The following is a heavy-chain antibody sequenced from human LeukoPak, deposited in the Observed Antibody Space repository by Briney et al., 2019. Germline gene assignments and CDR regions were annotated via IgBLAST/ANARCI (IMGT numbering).Heavy chain of an antibody. D-gene: IGHD1-26*01. J-gene: IGHJ3*01. CDR3: TTNAGTYGIDG. CDR2: IKSKTDGETT. CDR1: GFTVSSNY. Sequence: GGSLRLSCAASGFTVSSNYMSWVRQAPGKGLEWVGRIKSKTDGETTDYAAPVKDRFTVSRDDSKDTLYLQMSSLKAEDTAVYYCTTNAGTYGIDGWGQGTMVTVSS. V-gene: IGHV3-15*01.